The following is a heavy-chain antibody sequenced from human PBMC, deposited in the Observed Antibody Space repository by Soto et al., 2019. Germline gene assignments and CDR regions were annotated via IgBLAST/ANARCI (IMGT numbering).Heavy chain of an antibody. CDR3: ATLVAYWFDP. CDR2: FDHEXGVK. V-gene: IGHV1-24*01. J-gene: IGHJ5*02. Sequence: GXSVKVSCKVSGYTLTELSMHWVRQAPGKGLEWMGXFDHEXGVKIYEQKFXXRVTMTEXXXTEPAYMEMSSLRSEDTAVYYCATLVAYWFDPWGQGTLVTVYS. CDR1: GYTLTELS. D-gene: IGHD2-15*01.